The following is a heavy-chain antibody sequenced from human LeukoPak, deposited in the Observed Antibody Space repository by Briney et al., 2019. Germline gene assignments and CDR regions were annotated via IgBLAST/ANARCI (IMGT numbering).Heavy chain of an antibody. J-gene: IGHJ4*02. Sequence: GGSLILSCAVPGFTFDDYTMPSVRQAPGKVLEWVYLISWDAGSTYYAHSVKSRFNTSRDNSKNSLYMQMNSLRTEDTALYYCAKDCCGSSSGGAYYFDYWGQGTLVTVSS. CDR3: AKDCCGSSSGGAYYFDY. CDR2: ISWDAGST. CDR1: GFTFDDYT. V-gene: IGHV3-43*01. D-gene: IGHD1-26*01.